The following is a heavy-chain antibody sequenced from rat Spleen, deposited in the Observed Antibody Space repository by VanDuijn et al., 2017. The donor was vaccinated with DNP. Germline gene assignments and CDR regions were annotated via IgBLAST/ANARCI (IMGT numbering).Heavy chain of an antibody. CDR2: ITTSGDSI. CDR3: ARGGRSYFDY. D-gene: IGHD1-11*01. CDR1: GFTFNDYW. Sequence: EVQLVESGGGLVQPGRSMKLSCAASGFTFNDYWMTWIRQVPGKGLEWVASITTSGDSIYSPDSVKGRFTISRDNAKNTLYLQMNSLRSEDTATYYCARGGRSYFDYWGQGVMVTVSS. V-gene: IGHV5-31*01. J-gene: IGHJ2*01.